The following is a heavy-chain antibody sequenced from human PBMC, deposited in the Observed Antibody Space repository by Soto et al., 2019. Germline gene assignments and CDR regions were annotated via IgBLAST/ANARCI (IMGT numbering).Heavy chain of an antibody. Sequence: ASVKVSCKASGYTFTGYYMHWVRQAPGQGLEWMGWINPNSGGTNYAQKFQGWVTMTRDTSISTAYMELSRLRSDDTAVYYCARGGRDGYNEDYYYYGMDVWGQWTTVTVSS. V-gene: IGHV1-2*04. CDR3: ARGGRDGYNEDYYYYGMDV. D-gene: IGHD5-12*01. J-gene: IGHJ6*02. CDR1: GYTFTGYY. CDR2: INPNSGGT.